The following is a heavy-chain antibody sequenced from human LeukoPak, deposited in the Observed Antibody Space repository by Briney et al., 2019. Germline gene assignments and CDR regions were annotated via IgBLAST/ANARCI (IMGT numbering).Heavy chain of an antibody. J-gene: IGHJ5*02. V-gene: IGHV4-59*01. D-gene: IGHD2-15*01. CDR2: IYYSGST. Sequence: SETLSLTCTVSGGSISTYYWTWIRQPPGKVLEWIGYIYYSGSTNYNPSLKSRVTISVDTSKNQFSLKLSSVTAADTAVYYCARAYCSGGTCYSSRGMFDPWGQGTLVTVSS. CDR1: GGSISTYY. CDR3: ARAYCSGGTCYSSRGMFDP.